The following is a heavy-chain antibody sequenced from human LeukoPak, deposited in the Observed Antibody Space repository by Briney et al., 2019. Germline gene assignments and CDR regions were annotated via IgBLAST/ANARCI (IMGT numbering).Heavy chain of an antibody. CDR1: GGSISSGGYS. CDR2: IYHSGST. D-gene: IGHD6-13*01. V-gene: IGHV4-30-2*01. CDR3: ARAKAAAGNWFDP. J-gene: IGHJ5*02. Sequence: PSETLSLTCAVSGGSISSGGYSWSWIRQPPGKGLEWIGYIYHSGSTYYNPSLKSRVTISVDRSKDQFSLKLSSVTAADTAVYYCARAKAAAGNWFDPWGQGTLVTVSS.